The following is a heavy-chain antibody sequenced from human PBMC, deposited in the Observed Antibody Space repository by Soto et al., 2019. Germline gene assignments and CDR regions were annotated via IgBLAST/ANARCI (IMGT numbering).Heavy chain of an antibody. CDR3: ARRYSSGWYFFDY. CDR1: GFTVSSNY. J-gene: IGHJ4*02. Sequence: GGSLRLSCAASGFTVSSNYMSWVRQAPGKGLEWVSVIYSGGSTYYADSVKGRFTISRDNSKNTLYLQMNSLRAEDTAVYYCARRYSSGWYFFDYWGQGTLVTVSS. V-gene: IGHV3-53*01. CDR2: IYSGGST. D-gene: IGHD6-19*01.